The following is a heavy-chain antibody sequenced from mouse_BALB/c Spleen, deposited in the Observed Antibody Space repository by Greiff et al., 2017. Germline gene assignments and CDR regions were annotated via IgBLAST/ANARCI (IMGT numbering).Heavy chain of an antibody. CDR2: IYPGSGST. J-gene: IGHJ2*01. Sequence: LQQPGSELVRPGASVKLSCKASGYTFTSYWMHWVKQRHGQGLEWIGNIYPGSGSTNYDEKFKSKGTLTVDTSSSTAYMHLSSLTSEDSAVYYCTRDYGSIYWGQGTTLTVSS. V-gene: IGHV1S22*01. D-gene: IGHD1-1*01. CDR1: GYTFTSYW. CDR3: TRDYGSIY.